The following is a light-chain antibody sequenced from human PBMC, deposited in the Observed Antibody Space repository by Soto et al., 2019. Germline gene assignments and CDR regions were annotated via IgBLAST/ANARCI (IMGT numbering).Light chain of an antibody. CDR3: QQSYSPLWT. V-gene: IGKV1-39*01. Sequence: DIQMTQSPSSLSASVGDRVTITCRASQSISSYLNWYQQKPGKAPKLLIYAASSLQSGVPSRFSGSGSGTDFTLTISILQPKDSETNSCQQSYSPLWTLAKGPRWKSN. J-gene: IGKJ1*01. CDR2: AAS. CDR1: QSISSY.